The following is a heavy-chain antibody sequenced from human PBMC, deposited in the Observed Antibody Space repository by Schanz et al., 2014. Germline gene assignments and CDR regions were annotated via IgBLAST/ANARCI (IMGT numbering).Heavy chain of an antibody. CDR1: GFNVGNNY. CDR3: AKRNHDMQSLPLDY. V-gene: IGHV3-23*04. CDR2: ISGSSSTK. D-gene: IGHD3-9*01. Sequence: EVQLEVSGGGLVQPGGSLRLSCEASGFNVGNNYMSWVRQPPGKGLEWVSYISGSSSTKYYADSVKGRFTISRDNSKNTLYLQMNSLSAEDTAVYYCAKRNHDMQSLPLDYWGQGTLVIVSS. J-gene: IGHJ4*02.